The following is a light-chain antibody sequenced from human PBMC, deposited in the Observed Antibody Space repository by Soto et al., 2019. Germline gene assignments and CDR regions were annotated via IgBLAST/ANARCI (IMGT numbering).Light chain of an antibody. Sequence: EIVMTQSPATLSLSPGERATLSCRASQTVITNYLSWYQQKPGQAPRLLIYGASTRATGIPDRFSGSGSGTDFTLTISRLEPEDFAVYYCQQRYNWPITFGQGTRLEIK. V-gene: IGKV3D-7*01. CDR1: QTVITNY. CDR3: QQRYNWPIT. J-gene: IGKJ5*01. CDR2: GAS.